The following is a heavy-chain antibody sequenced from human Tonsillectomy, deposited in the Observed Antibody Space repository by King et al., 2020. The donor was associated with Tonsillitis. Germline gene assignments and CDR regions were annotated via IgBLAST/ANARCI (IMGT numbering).Heavy chain of an antibody. CDR1: GFTFSSYG. Sequence: VQLVESGGGVVQPGRSLRLSCAASGFTFSSYGMHWVRQAPGKGLEWVAVISYDGSNKYYADSVKGRFTISRDNSKNTLYLQMNSLRAEDTAVYYCAKDLHLIAVAGTFDYWGQGTLVTVSS. J-gene: IGHJ4*02. D-gene: IGHD6-19*01. CDR3: AKDLHLIAVAGTFDY. V-gene: IGHV3-30*18. CDR2: ISYDGSNK.